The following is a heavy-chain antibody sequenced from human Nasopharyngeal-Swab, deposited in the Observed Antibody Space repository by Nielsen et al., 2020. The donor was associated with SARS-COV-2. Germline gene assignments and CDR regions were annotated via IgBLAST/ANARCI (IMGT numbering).Heavy chain of an antibody. CDR3: ATLSAGGNWFDS. CDR2: VSTSGGTI. CDR1: GFSFNSYD. V-gene: IGHV3-48*03. J-gene: IGHJ5*01. D-gene: IGHD6-13*01. Sequence: GESLKISCAASGFSFNSYDMNWVRQAPGRGLEWISYVSTSGGTIKNADSVKGRFIISRDNTQNSLYLQMKSLRAEDTAVYYCATLSAGGNWFDSWGQGTLVTVSS.